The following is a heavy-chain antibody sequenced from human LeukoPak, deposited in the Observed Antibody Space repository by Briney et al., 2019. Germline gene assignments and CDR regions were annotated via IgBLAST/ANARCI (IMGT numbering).Heavy chain of an antibody. D-gene: IGHD6-19*01. V-gene: IGHV4-34*01. J-gene: IGHJ4*02. Sequence: SETLSLTCAVYGGSFSGYYWSWIRQPPGKGLEWIGEINHGGSTNYNPSLKSRVTISVDTSKNQFSLKLSSVTAADTAMYYCARDQCGSSGCRYFDYWGQGTLVTVSS. CDR3: ARDQCGSSGCRYFDY. CDR1: GGSFSGYY. CDR2: INHGGST.